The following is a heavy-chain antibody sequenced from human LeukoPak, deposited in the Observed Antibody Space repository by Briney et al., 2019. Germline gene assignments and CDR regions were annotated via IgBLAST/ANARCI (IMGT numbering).Heavy chain of an antibody. D-gene: IGHD5-12*01. CDR2: ISYDGSNK. J-gene: IGHJ4*02. Sequence: GGSLRLSCAASGFTFSSYAMHWVRQAPGKGLEWVAVISYDGSNKYYADSVKGRFTISRDNSKNTLYLQMNSLRVEDTAVYYCARDLTYSGYDDSFDYWGQGTLVTVSS. V-gene: IGHV3-30-3*01. CDR1: GFTFSSYA. CDR3: ARDLTYSGYDDSFDY.